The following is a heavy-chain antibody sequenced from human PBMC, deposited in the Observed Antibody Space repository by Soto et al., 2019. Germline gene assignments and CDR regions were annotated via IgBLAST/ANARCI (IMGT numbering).Heavy chain of an antibody. J-gene: IGHJ4*02. CDR2: IWYDGSNK. Sequence: QVQLVESGGGVVQPGRSLRLSCAASGFTFSSYGMHWVRQAPGKGLEWVAVIWYDGSNKYYADSVKGRFTISRDNSKNTLYMQMNSLRAEATAVYYCATGSSSWYGPSDYWGQGTLVTVSS. V-gene: IGHV3-33*01. D-gene: IGHD6-13*01. CDR3: ATGSSSWYGPSDY. CDR1: GFTFSSYG.